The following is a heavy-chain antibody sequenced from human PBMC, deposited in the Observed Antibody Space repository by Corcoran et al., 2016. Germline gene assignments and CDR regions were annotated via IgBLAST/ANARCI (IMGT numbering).Heavy chain of an antibody. CDR3: ARGNYGSGVSMDV. CDR1: GGSISSFNW. J-gene: IGHJ6*02. CDR2: IYHSGST. D-gene: IGHD3-10*01. Sequence: QVQLQESGPGLVKPSGTLSLTCAVAGGSISSFNWWIWVRQPPGKGLEWIGEIYHSGSTNYNPSLKSRVTISLDKSKNHFSLKLSSVTAADTAVYYCARGNYGSGVSMDVWGQGTTVTVSS. V-gene: IGHV4-4*02.